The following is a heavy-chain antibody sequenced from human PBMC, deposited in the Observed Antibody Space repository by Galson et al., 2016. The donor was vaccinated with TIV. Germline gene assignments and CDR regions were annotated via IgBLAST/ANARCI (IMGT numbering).Heavy chain of an antibody. CDR2: INAANGHT. D-gene: IGHD2-21*01. V-gene: IGHV1-3*01. Sequence: SVKVSCKASGYTFRIYAMHWVRQAPGQRLEWMGCINAANGHTKYSQRFQGRVTITRDTSTTTAYMELSSLRSEDTAVYYCARPPYCGGDCFKYDSWGQGTLVTVSS. J-gene: IGHJ4*02. CDR3: ARPPYCGGDCFKYDS. CDR1: GYTFRIYA.